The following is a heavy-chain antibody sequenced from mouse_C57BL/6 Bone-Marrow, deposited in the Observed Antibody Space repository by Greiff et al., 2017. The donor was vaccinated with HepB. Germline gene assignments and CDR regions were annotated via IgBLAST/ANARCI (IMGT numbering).Heavy chain of an antibody. Sequence: EVQLQQSGPVLVKPGASVKMSCKASGYTFTDYYMNWVKQSHGKSLEWIGVINPYNGGTSYNQKFKGKATLTVDKSSSTAYMELNSLTSEDSAVYYCARRIYYGNYERYWGQGTTLTVSS. D-gene: IGHD2-1*01. V-gene: IGHV1-19*01. CDR3: ARRIYYGNYERY. J-gene: IGHJ2*01. CDR1: GYTFTDYY. CDR2: INPYNGGT.